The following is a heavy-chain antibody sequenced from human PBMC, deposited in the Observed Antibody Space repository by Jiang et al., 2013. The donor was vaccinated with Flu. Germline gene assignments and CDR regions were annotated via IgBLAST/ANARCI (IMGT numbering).Heavy chain of an antibody. CDR1: GYTFTGYY. CDR3: ARHYGSGSYPFYGMDV. Sequence: GAEVKKPGASVKVSCKASGYTFTGYYMHWVRQAPGQGLEWMGWINPNSGGTNYAQKFQGWVTMTRDTSISTAYMELSRLRSDDTAVYYCARHYGSGSYPFYGMDVWGQGTTVTVSS. CDR2: INPNSGGT. V-gene: IGHV1-2*04. J-gene: IGHJ6*02. D-gene: IGHD3-10*01.